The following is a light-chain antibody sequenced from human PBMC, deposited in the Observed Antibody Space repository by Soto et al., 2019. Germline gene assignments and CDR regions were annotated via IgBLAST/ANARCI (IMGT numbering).Light chain of an antibody. Sequence: EIVITQSPATLSVSPGERATLSCRASQSVSSNLAWYQQKPGQAPRLMIYDASSRATGIPDRFSGGGSGTDFTLTISRLEHEDFAVYDCQQLSSYTLTFGGGTKVDIK. V-gene: IGKV3-20*01. CDR3: QQLSSYTLT. CDR2: DAS. J-gene: IGKJ4*01. CDR1: QSVSSN.